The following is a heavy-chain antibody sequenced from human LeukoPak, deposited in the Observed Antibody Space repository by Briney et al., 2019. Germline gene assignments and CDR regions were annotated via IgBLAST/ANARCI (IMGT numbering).Heavy chain of an antibody. CDR3: ASAQWARYYDSSGYRYFDY. J-gene: IGHJ4*02. Sequence: SETLSLTCTVSGGSISSSNYYWGWVRQPPGKGLEWVATIYYTGNTYYNPSLKSRVTISVDTSKNQFSLKLSSVTAADTAVYYCASAQWARYYDSSGYRYFDYWGQGTLVTVSS. V-gene: IGHV4-39*07. CDR2: IYYTGNT. D-gene: IGHD3-22*01. CDR1: GGSISSSNYY.